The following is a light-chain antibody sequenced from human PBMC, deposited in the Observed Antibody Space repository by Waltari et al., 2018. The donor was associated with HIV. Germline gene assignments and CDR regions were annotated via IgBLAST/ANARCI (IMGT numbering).Light chain of an antibody. V-gene: IGLV2-23*01. Sequence: QSALTQPASVSGSPGQSITISCTGTSSDVGSYNLFSWYQQHPGKAPKLMIYEGSKRPSGVSNRFSGSKSGNTASLTISGLQAEDEADYYCCSYAGSSVYVFGTGTKVTVL. CDR2: EGS. J-gene: IGLJ1*01. CDR1: SSDVGSYNL. CDR3: CSYAGSSVYV.